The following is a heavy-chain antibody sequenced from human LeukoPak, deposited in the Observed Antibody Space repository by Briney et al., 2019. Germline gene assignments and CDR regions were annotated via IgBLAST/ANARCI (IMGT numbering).Heavy chain of an antibody. D-gene: IGHD4-23*01. CDR3: ARVNGGTRFDP. J-gene: IGHJ5*02. CDR2: VNSDGSIT. V-gene: IGHV3-74*01. Sequence: PGGSLRLSCAASGFTFSNFWMHWVRQAPGKGLVWVSRVNSDGSITSYADSVKGRFTISRDNAKNTLYLQMNSLRAEDTAVYYCARVNGGTRFDPWGQGTPVTVSS. CDR1: GFTFSNFW.